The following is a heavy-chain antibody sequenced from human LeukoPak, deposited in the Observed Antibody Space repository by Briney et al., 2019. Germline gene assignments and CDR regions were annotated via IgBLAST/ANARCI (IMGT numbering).Heavy chain of an antibody. Sequence: GETLRLSCAASGFTFSSYGMTWVRQAPGKGLEWVSGISGSGDNTWYADSVKGRFTISRDNSKKTLDLQMHSLRAEDTAVYYCAKASVWTMVRVVSYFDEWGQGIQVTVSS. J-gene: IGHJ4*02. CDR1: GFTFSSYG. CDR3: AKASVWTMVRVVSYFDE. CDR2: ISGSGDNT. V-gene: IGHV3-23*01. D-gene: IGHD3-10*01.